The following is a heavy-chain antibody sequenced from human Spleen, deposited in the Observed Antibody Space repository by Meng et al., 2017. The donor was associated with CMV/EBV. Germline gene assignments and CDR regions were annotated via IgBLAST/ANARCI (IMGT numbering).Heavy chain of an antibody. CDR1: GFTFSNFG. V-gene: IGHV3-30*02. CDR2: IRHDESNK. Sequence: GGSLRLSCATSGFTFSNFGMHWVRQAPGKGLEWVTFIRHDESNKYYADSVKGRFTISRDNSKNTLYVQMNSLRAEDTAVYYCVRSGYSTWGQGTLVTVSS. D-gene: IGHD6-13*01. CDR3: VRSGYST. J-gene: IGHJ5*02.